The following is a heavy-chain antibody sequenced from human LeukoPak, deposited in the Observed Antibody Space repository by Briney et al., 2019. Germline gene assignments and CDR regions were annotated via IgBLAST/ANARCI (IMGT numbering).Heavy chain of an antibody. CDR2: IYSGGSP. CDR3: ARDLNYYDSSGYGH. CDR1: GFTFSSYA. Sequence: GGSLRLSCAASGFTFSSYAMSWVRQAPGKGLEWVSVIYSGGSPYYADSVKGRFTISRDNSKNTLYLQMNSLRAEDTAVYYCARDLNYYDSSGYGHWGQGPLVTVSS. D-gene: IGHD3-22*01. V-gene: IGHV3-53*01. J-gene: IGHJ4*02.